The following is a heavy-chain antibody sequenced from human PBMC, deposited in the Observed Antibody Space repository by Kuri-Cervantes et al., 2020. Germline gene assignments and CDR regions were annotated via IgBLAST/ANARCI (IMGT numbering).Heavy chain of an antibody. J-gene: IGHJ4*02. Sequence: ASVKVSCKASGYTFTSYAMHWVRQAPGQRLEWMGWINAGNGNTKYSQKFQGRVTITRDTSASTAYMELRSLRSDDTAVYYCARVNAANYDILTGYYMGYFDYWGQGTLVTVSS. CDR2: INAGNGNT. D-gene: IGHD3-9*01. CDR1: GYTFTSYA. V-gene: IGHV1-3*01. CDR3: ARVNAANYDILTGYYMGYFDY.